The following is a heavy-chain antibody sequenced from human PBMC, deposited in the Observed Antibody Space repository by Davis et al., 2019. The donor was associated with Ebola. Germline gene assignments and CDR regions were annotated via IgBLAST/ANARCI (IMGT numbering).Heavy chain of an antibody. V-gene: IGHV3-64*01. J-gene: IGHJ4*02. Sequence: GGSLRLSCAASGFTFSSYAMHWVRQAPGKGLEYVSAISSNGGSTYYANSVKGRFTISRDNSKNTLYLQMGSLRAEDMAVYYCVKGAFSMPLDFWGQGTLVTVSS. CDR3: VKGAFSMPLDF. CDR1: GFTFSSYA. D-gene: IGHD2-2*01. CDR2: ISSNGGST.